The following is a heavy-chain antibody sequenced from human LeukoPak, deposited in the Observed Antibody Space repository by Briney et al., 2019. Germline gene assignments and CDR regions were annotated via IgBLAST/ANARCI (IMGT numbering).Heavy chain of an antibody. J-gene: IGHJ6*02. CDR2: IWFDGKNE. D-gene: IGHD2-8*01. CDR1: GFILNSYG. Sequence: GGSLRLSCAASGFILNSYGMHWVRQAPGKGLEWVADIWFDGKNEHFADSVKGRFAISRDNSKNTVYLQINSLRAEDTAVYYCARDRRCVNGVCHSPPGMDVWGQGTTVTVSS. CDR3: ARDRRCVNGVCHSPPGMDV. V-gene: IGHV3-33*01.